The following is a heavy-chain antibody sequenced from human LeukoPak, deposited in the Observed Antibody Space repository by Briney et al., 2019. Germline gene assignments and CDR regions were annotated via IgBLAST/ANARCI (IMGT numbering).Heavy chain of an antibody. CDR2: IIPIFGSA. Sequence: ASVKVSCKPCRGTLRRFVMSWVRQAPGQGREWMGGIIPIFGSANYAQKFQGRVTITADESTSTAYMELSNMRSDDTAVYYCARVVTPRYCTSTSCYSKGWFYPCGRGGLVVVSS. J-gene: IGHJ5*02. CDR3: ARVVTPRYCTSTSCYSKGWFYP. D-gene: IGHD2-2*01. CDR1: RGTLRRFV. V-gene: IGHV1-69*13.